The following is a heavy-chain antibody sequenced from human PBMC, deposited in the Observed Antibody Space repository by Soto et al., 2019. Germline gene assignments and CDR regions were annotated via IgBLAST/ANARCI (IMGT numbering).Heavy chain of an antibody. D-gene: IGHD4-17*01. CDR3: ANSWTTLTTGFDF. V-gene: IGHV3-30*18. CDR2: ISSDGSEK. Sequence: PGGSLRLSCVASGFTFSNYAMHWVRQAPGKGLGWVAVISSDGSEKYYLDSVRDRFTISRDNSKNTLYLQMNNPRPEDTAMYYCANSWTTLTTGFDFWGQGALVTVSS. J-gene: IGHJ4*02. CDR1: GFTFSNYA.